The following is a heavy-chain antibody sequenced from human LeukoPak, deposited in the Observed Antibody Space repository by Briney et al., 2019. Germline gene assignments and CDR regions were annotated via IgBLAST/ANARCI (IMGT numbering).Heavy chain of an antibody. Sequence: SETLSLTCTVSGGSISSSSYYWGWIRQPPGKGLEWIGSIYYSGNTYYNPSLKSRVTMSVDTSKKQFSLKLSSVTAADTAVYYCARRGSSYYDILSGPNTFEYWGQGTLVTVSS. V-gene: IGHV4-39*07. CDR1: GGSISSSSYY. J-gene: IGHJ4*02. CDR2: IYYSGNT. D-gene: IGHD3-9*01. CDR3: ARRGSSYYDILSGPNTFEY.